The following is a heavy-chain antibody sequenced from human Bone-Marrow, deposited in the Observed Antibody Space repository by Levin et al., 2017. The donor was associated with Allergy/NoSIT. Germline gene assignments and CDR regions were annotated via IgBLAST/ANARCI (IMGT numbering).Heavy chain of an antibody. J-gene: IGHJ6*03. CDR3: AKEVWLPGYSYGPGRRKEYYYYMDV. Sequence: PGGSLRLSCAASGFMFSSYAMSWVRQAPGKGPEWVSDISDNGDTTKYADSARGRFTISRDNSKNTLYLQMNSLRAEDTAVYYCAKEVWLPGYSYGPGRRKEYYYYMDVWGKGTTVTVSS. V-gene: IGHV3-23*01. CDR1: GFMFSSYA. D-gene: IGHD5-18*01. CDR2: ISDNGDTT.